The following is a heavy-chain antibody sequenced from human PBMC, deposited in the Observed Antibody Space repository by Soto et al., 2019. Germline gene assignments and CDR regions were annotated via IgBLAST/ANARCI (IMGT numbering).Heavy chain of an antibody. V-gene: IGHV3-74*01. Sequence: GGSLRLSCAASGFTFNSYWMHWVRQAPGKGLVWVSRINSDGSSTSYADSVKGRITISRDNAKNTLYLQMNSLRAEDSAVYYCVRVGYCSSTSCFQFDPWGQGTLVTVSS. CDR1: GFTFNSYW. CDR2: INSDGSST. D-gene: IGHD2-2*01. J-gene: IGHJ5*02. CDR3: VRVGYCSSTSCFQFDP.